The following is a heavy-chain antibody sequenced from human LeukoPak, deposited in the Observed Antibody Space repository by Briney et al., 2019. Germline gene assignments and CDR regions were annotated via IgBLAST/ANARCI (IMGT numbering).Heavy chain of an antibody. D-gene: IGHD3-22*01. Sequence: SGTLSLTCAVSGGSISSSNWWSWVRQPPGKGLEWIGEIYHSGSTNYNPSLKSRVTISVDKSKNQFSLKLSPVTAADTAVYYCARGPYYYDSSGYYIPYYGMDVWGQGTTVAVSS. CDR2: IYHSGST. CDR3: ARGPYYYDSSGYYIPYYGMDV. V-gene: IGHV4-4*02. J-gene: IGHJ6*02. CDR1: GGSISSSNW.